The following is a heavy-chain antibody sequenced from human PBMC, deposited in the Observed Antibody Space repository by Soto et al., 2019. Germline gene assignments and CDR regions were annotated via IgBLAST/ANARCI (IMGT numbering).Heavy chain of an antibody. CDR3: ENDPNWRSFDP. CDR2: ISYDGSNK. V-gene: IGHV3-30*18. Sequence: XGSLRVSCSASGFTFSSYRMHWVRQAPGKGLEWVAVISYDGSNKYYADSVKGRFTISRDNSKNTLYLQMNSLRAEDTAVYYCENDPNWRSFDPWGQGTLVTVSS. J-gene: IGHJ5*02. CDR1: GFTFSSYR. D-gene: IGHD1-20*01.